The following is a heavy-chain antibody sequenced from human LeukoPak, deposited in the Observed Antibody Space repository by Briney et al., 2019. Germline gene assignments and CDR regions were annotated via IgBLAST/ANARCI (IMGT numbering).Heavy chain of an antibody. D-gene: IGHD2-15*01. J-gene: IGHJ3*02. Sequence: GASVKVSCKASGYTFTSYYMHGVRQAPGQGLEGMGIINPSGGSTSYAQKFQGRVTITADDSTSTAYMELSSLRSEDTAVYYCARVSCGGNCYSLIGAFDIWGQGTMVTVS. CDR1: GYTFTSYY. CDR3: ARVSCGGNCYSLIGAFDI. V-gene: IGHV1-46*01. CDR2: INPSGGST.